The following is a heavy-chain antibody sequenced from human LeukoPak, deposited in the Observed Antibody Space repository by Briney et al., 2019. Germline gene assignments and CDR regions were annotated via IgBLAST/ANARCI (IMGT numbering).Heavy chain of an antibody. Sequence: ASVKVSCKASGGTFSSYAISWVRQAPGQGLEWMGGIIPIFGTANYAQKFQGRVTITADESTSTAYMELSSLRAEDTAVYYCASGDLNPVLDYWGQGTLVTVSS. CDR1: GGTFSSYA. CDR2: IIPIFGTA. J-gene: IGHJ4*02. V-gene: IGHV1-69*13. D-gene: IGHD4-17*01. CDR3: ASGDLNPVLDY.